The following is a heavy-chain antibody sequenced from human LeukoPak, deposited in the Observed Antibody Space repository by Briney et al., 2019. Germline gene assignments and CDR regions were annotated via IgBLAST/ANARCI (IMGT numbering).Heavy chain of an antibody. Sequence: SETLSLTCAVYGGSFSGYYWSWIRQPPGKGLEWIGEINHSGSTNYNPSLKSRVTISVDTSKNQFSLKLSSVTAADTAVYYCARGKTSQNIVTRKTYNWFDPWGQGTLVTVSS. CDR2: INHSGST. D-gene: IGHD2/OR15-2a*01. CDR3: ARGKTSQNIVTRKTYNWFDP. CDR1: GGSFSGYY. V-gene: IGHV4-34*01. J-gene: IGHJ5*02.